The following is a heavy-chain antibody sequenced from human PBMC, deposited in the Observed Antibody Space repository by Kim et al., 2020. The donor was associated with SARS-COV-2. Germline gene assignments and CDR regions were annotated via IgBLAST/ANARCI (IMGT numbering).Heavy chain of an antibody. V-gene: IGHV4-34*01. CDR3: ARGKGPSGWYGG. D-gene: IGHD6-19*01. J-gene: IGHJ4*02. Sequence: NYNPPLKRRVTISVDTSKNQFSLKLSSVTAADTAVYYCARGKGPSGWYGGWGQGTLVTVSS.